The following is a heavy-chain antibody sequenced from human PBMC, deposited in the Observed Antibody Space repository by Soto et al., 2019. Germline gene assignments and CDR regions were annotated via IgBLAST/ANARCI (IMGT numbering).Heavy chain of an antibody. CDR1: GFIFSSYW. D-gene: IGHD6-19*01. V-gene: IGHV3-7*01. CDR2: IKQDGSEK. CDR3: ARATGWYDGPMGY. Sequence: GGSLRLSCAASGFIFSSYWMSWVRQAPGKGLEWVANIKQDGSEKYYVDSVKGRFTISRDNAKNSMYLQMDSLRDEDTAVYYCARATGWYDGPMGYWGQGTLVTVSS. J-gene: IGHJ4*02.